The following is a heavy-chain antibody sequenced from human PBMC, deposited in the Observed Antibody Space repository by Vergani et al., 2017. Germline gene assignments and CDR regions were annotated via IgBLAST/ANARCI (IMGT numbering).Heavy chain of an antibody. V-gene: IGHV5-51*01. CDR3: ARHRGWGLVVVAATPWYYYYGMDV. D-gene: IGHD2-15*01. Sequence: EVQLVQSGAEVKKPGESLKISCKGSGYSFTSYWIGWVRQMPGKGLEWMGIIYPGDSDTRYSPSFQGQVTISADKSISTAYLQWSSLKASDTAMYYCARHRGWGLVVVAATPWYYYYGMDVWDRGTTVTVSS. CDR1: GYSFTSYW. CDR2: IYPGDSDT. J-gene: IGHJ6*02.